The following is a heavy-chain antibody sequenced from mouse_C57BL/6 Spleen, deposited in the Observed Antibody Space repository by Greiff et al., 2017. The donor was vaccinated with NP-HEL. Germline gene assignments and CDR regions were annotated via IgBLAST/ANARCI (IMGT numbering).Heavy chain of an antibody. Sequence: EVQLQQPGPELVKPGASVKISCKASGYTFTDYYMNWVKQSHGQSLEWIGDINPNNGGTSYNQKFKGKATLTVDKSSSTAYMELRSLTSEDAAVYYCARRGLRRYFDYWGQGTTLTVSS. D-gene: IGHD2-4*01. CDR2: INPNNGGT. J-gene: IGHJ2*01. CDR1: GYTFTDYY. V-gene: IGHV1-26*01. CDR3: ARRGLRRYFDY.